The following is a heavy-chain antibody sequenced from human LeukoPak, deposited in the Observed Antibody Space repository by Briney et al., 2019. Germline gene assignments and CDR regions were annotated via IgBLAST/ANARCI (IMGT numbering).Heavy chain of an antibody. V-gene: IGHV3-66*01. CDR2: IYSGGTT. CDR1: GFTVSSTY. CDR3: ARDLYDYGSY. J-gene: IGHJ4*02. D-gene: IGHD4/OR15-4a*01. Sequence: GGSLRLSCAASGFTVSSTYMSWVRQALENGLEWVSFIYSGGTTYYEDSVKGRFTISRDNSKNTLYLQMNSLRTEDTAVYYCARDLYDYGSYWGQGTLVTVSS.